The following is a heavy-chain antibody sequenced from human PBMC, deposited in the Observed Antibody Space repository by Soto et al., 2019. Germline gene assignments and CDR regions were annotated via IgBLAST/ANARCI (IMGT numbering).Heavy chain of an antibody. V-gene: IGHV4-59*01. J-gene: IGHJ6*03. CDR1: GGSISSYY. CDR2: IYYSGST. CDR3: ARGTTIFGVVRHYYYYYYMDV. D-gene: IGHD3-3*01. Sequence: SETLSLTCTVSGGSISSYYWSWIRQPPGKGLEWIGYIYYSGSTNYNPSLKSRVTISVDTSKNQFSLKLSSVTAADTAVYYCARGTTIFGVVRHYYYYYYMDVWGKGTTVTVSS.